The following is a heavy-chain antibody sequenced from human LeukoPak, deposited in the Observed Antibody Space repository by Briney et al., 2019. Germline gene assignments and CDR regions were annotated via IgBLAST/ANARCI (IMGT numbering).Heavy chain of an antibody. Sequence: VGSLRLSCAASGFAFSIYSINWVRQAPGKGLEWVAYSNSRSSRMYQAASVQGRLPIYRAKATNSLYLQMSSLRAEDTAVYYCASEYQQPLDYWGQGAVVTVSS. V-gene: IGHV3-21*05. D-gene: IGHD2-2*01. CDR3: ASEYQQPLDY. J-gene: IGHJ4*02. CDR1: GFAFSIYS. CDR2: SNSRSSRM.